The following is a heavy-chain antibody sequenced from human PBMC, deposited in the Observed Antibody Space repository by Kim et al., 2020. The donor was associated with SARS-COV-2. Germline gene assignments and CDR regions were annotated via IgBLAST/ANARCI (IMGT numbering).Heavy chain of an antibody. V-gene: IGHV1-8*01. J-gene: IGHJ4*02. CDR2: GNT. CDR3: ARGAPANDY. Sequence: GNTGYAQKVQGRVTMTRNTSISTAYMELSSLRSEDTAVYYCARGAPANDYWGQGTLVTVSS.